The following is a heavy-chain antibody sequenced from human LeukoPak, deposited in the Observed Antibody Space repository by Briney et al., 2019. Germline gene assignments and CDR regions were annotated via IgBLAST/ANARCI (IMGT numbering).Heavy chain of an antibody. J-gene: IGHJ3*02. D-gene: IGHD3-3*01. CDR1: GGTFSSYD. CDR3: ASLSDFKLAFDI. Sequence: SVKVSCKASGGTFSSYDISWVRQAPGQGLEWMGGIIPIFGTANYAQKFQGRVTITTDESTSTAYMELSSLRSEDTAVYYCASLSDFKLAFDIWGQGTMVTVSS. CDR2: IIPIFGTA. V-gene: IGHV1-69*05.